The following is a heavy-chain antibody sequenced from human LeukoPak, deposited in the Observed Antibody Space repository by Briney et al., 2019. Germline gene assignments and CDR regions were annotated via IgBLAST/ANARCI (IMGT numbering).Heavy chain of an antibody. CDR1: GYTFTSYG. J-gene: IGHJ4*02. Sequence: ASVKVSCKASGYTFTSYGISWVRQAPGQGLEWMGWISGYNGNTNYAQKFQGRVTMTTDTSTSTAYMELRSLRSDVTAVYYCARDPRFRIAEIPFDYWGQGTLVTVSS. CDR3: ARDPRFRIAEIPFDY. D-gene: IGHD6-13*01. CDR2: ISGYNGNT. V-gene: IGHV1-18*01.